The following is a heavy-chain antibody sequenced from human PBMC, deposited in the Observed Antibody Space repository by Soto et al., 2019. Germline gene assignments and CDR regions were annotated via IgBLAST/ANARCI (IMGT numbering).Heavy chain of an antibody. CDR3: ARTGSGSYLGYYYYGMDV. D-gene: IGHD3-10*01. Sequence: PSETLSLTCTVSGGSISSSSYDWGWIRQPPGKGLEWIGSIYYSGSTYYNPSLKSRVTISVDTSKNQFSLKLSSVTAADTAVYYCARTGSGSYLGYYYYGMDVWGQGTTVTVSS. CDR1: GGSISSSSYD. J-gene: IGHJ6*02. CDR2: IYYSGST. V-gene: IGHV4-39*01.